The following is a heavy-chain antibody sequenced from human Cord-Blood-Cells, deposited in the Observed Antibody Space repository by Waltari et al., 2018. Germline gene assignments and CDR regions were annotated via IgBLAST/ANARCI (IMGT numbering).Heavy chain of an antibody. J-gene: IGHJ6*02. CDR3: ARGPAYSNYYYYGMDV. D-gene: IGHD4-4*01. V-gene: IGHV1-69*12. CDR1: GGTFSSHA. Sequence: QVQLVQSGAEVKKPGSSVKVSCKASGGTFSSHAISWVRQAPGQGLEWMGGIIPIFGTANYAQKFQGRVTITADESTSTAYMELSSLRSEDTAVYYCARGPAYSNYYYYGMDVWGQGTTVTVSS. CDR2: IIPIFGTA.